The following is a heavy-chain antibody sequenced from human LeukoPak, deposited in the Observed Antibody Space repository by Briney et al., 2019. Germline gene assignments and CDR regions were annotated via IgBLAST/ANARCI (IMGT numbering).Heavy chain of an antibody. D-gene: IGHD6-19*01. Sequence: ASVKVSCKASGYTFTGYYMHWVRQAPGQGLEWMGWINPNSGGTSYAQKFQGRVTMTRDTSISTAYMELSRLRSDDTAVYYCARAGGIAVADSFDYWGQGTLVTVSS. CDR1: GYTFTGYY. V-gene: IGHV1-2*02. CDR2: INPNSGGT. J-gene: IGHJ4*02. CDR3: ARAGGIAVADSFDY.